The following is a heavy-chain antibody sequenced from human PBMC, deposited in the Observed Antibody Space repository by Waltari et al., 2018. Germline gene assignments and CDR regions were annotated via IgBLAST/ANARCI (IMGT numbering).Heavy chain of an antibody. V-gene: IGHV3-21*01. CDR1: GFTFSSYS. CDR2: ISSSSSYI. CDR3: ARVPYYYGSGLVDY. Sequence: EVQLVASGGGLVKPGGSLRLSCAASGFTFSSYSMNWVRPAPGKGLEWVSSISSSSSYIYYADSVKVRFTISRDNAKNSLYLQMNSLRAEDTAVYYCARVPYYYGSGLVDYWGQGTLVTVSS. D-gene: IGHD3-10*01. J-gene: IGHJ4*02.